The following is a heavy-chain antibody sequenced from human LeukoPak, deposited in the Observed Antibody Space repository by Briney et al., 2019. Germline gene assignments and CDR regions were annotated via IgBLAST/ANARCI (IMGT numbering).Heavy chain of an antibody. J-gene: IGHJ4*02. D-gene: IGHD4-17*01. CDR3: AKEIRPNDY. CDR2: ISISGDKT. V-gene: IGHV3-23*01. Sequence: PGGSLRLSCAASGFTFRSHAMTWVRQAPGKGLEWVSAISISGDKTYYTDPVKGRFTISRDNSKNTVYLQMNSLGPDDTAVYYCAKEIRPNDYWGQGTLVTVSS. CDR1: GFTFRSHA.